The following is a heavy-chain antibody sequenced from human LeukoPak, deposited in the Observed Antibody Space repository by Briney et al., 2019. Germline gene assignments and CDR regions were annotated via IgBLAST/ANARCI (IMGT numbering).Heavy chain of an antibody. Sequence: PSETLSLTCTVSGGSISSSYYYWGWIRQPPGKGLEWIGSIYDSGSTYYNPSLKSRVTISVDRSKNQFSLNLNFVTAADTALYYCARGDGSGSGRWFDPWGQGTLITVSS. J-gene: IGHJ5*02. CDR2: IYDSGST. CDR3: ARGDGSGSGRWFDP. CDR1: GGSISSSYYY. D-gene: IGHD3-10*01. V-gene: IGHV4-39*07.